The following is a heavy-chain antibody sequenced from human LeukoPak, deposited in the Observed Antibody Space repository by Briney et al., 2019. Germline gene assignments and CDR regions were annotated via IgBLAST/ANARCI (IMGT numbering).Heavy chain of an antibody. Sequence: GGSLRLSCAGSGFTFSSYPMSWVRQAPGKGLQWVSAISNGGGTAYYADSVKGRFTVSRDNSKSKLYLQMDSLRAEDTAIYYCAARPRMPPRFDFWGLGTLVTVSS. V-gene: IGHV3-23*01. J-gene: IGHJ4*02. D-gene: IGHD1-14*01. CDR2: ISNGGGTA. CDR3: AARPRMPPRFDF. CDR1: GFTFSSYP.